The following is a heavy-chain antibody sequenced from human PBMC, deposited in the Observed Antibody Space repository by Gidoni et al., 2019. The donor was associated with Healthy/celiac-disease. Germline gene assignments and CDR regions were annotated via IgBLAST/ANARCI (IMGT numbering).Heavy chain of an antibody. D-gene: IGHD3-3*01. CDR3: ARSAYDFWSGYYRDMDV. V-gene: IGHV4-30-2*01. J-gene: IGHJ6*03. CDR1: GGSISSGGYS. Sequence: QLQLQESGSGLVKPSQTLSLTCAVSGGSISSGGYSWSWIRQPPGKGLEWIGYIYHSGSTYYNPSLKSRVTISVDRSKNQFSLKLSSVTAADTAVYYCARSAYDFWSGYYRDMDVWGKGTTVTVSS. CDR2: IYHSGST.